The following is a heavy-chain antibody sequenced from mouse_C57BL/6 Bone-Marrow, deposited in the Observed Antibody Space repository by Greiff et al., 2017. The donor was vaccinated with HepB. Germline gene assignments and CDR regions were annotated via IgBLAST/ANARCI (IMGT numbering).Heavy chain of an antibody. CDR3: AREDYYGSSYWYFDV. Sequence: QVQLQQPGAELVMPGASVKLSCKASGYTFTSYWMHWVKQRPGQGLEWIGEIDPSDSYTNYNEKFKSKATLTVDTSSSTAYMQLSSLTSEDSAVYYCAREDYYGSSYWYFDVWGTGTTVTVSS. J-gene: IGHJ1*03. V-gene: IGHV1-69*01. CDR1: GYTFTSYW. CDR2: IDPSDSYT. D-gene: IGHD1-1*01.